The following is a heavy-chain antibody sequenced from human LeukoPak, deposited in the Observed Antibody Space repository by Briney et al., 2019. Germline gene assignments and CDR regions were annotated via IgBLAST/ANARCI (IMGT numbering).Heavy chain of an antibody. CDR3: AKGKWDFDY. V-gene: IGHV3-23*01. J-gene: IGHJ4*02. CDR2: ISGSGGST. CDR1: GFTFSRYS. D-gene: IGHD2-8*01. Sequence: SGGSLRLSCSASGFTFSRYSMSWVRQAPGKGLEWVSAISGSGGSTYYADSVKGRFTISRDNSKNTLYLQMNSLRAEDTAVYYCAKGKWDFDYWGQGTLVTVSS.